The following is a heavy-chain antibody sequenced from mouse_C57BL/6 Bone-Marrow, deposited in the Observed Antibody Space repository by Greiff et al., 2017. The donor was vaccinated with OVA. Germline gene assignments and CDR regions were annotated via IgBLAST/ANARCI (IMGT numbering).Heavy chain of an antibody. CDR2: IWRGGST. V-gene: IGHV2-5*01. Sequence: VKVVESGPGLVQPSQSLSITCTVSGFSLTSYGVHWVRQSPGKGLEWLGVIWRGGSTDYNAAFMSRLSITKDNSKSQVFFKMNSLQADDTAIYYCAKRWTYAMDYWGQGTSVTVSS. J-gene: IGHJ4*01. D-gene: IGHD2-3*01. CDR1: GFSLTSYG. CDR3: AKRWTYAMDY.